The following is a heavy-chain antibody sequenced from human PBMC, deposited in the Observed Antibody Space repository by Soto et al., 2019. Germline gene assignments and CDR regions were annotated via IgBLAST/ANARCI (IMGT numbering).Heavy chain of an antibody. D-gene: IGHD2-15*01. CDR3: ARVVAAAPVYYGMHV. CDR2: INPSGGST. CDR1: GYTFTSYY. J-gene: IGHJ6*02. Sequence: ASVKVSCKASGYTFTSYYMHWVRQAPGQGLEWMGIINPSGGSTSYAQKFQGRVTMTRDTSTSTGYMELRSLRSDDTAVYYCARVVAAAPVYYGMHVWGQGTMVTVSS. V-gene: IGHV1-46*01.